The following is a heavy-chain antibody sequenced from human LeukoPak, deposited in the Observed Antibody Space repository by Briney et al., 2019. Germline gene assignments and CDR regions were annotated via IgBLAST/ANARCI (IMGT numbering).Heavy chain of an antibody. CDR3: ARDSGFCSSRSCSLGY. Sequence: PGGSLRLSCAASGFTLSIYTMNWVRQAPGKGLEWASSISSSSSYIYYADSVKGRFTISRDNAKSSLYLQMNSLRAEDTAVYYCARDSGFCSSRSCSLGYWGQGTLVTVSS. CDR2: ISSSSSYI. CDR1: GFTLSIYT. V-gene: IGHV3-21*01. J-gene: IGHJ4*02. D-gene: IGHD2-15*01.